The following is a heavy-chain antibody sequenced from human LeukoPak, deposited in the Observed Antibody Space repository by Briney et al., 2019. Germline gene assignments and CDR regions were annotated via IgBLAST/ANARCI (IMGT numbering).Heavy chain of an antibody. Sequence: GGSLRLSCAASGFTFSSYEMNWVRQAPGKGLEWVSYISSSGSTIYYADSVKGRFTISRDNAKNSLYPQMNSLRAEDTAVYYCARPAYCGGNCYYFPDYWGQGTLVTVSS. J-gene: IGHJ4*02. V-gene: IGHV3-48*03. CDR3: ARPAYCGGNCYYFPDY. D-gene: IGHD2-21*02. CDR1: GFTFSSYE. CDR2: ISSSGSTI.